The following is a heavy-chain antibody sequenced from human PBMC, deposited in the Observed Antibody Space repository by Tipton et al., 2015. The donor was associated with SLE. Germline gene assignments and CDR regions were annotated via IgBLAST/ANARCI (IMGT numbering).Heavy chain of an antibody. CDR1: GGSINSYNW. Sequence: TLSLTCTVSGGSINSYNWWTWVRQPPGKGLEWIGEIYHSGTTNYNPSLKSRITISLDKSKNHFSLRLSSLTAADTAVYYCARGPDYSNYYFYRMDVWGQGTTVTVSS. J-gene: IGHJ6*02. CDR3: ARGPDYSNYYFYRMDV. D-gene: IGHD4-11*01. CDR2: IYHSGTT. V-gene: IGHV4-4*02.